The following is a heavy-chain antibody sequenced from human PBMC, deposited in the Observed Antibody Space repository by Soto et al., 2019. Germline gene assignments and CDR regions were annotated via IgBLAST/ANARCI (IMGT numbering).Heavy chain of an antibody. V-gene: IGHV3-15*07. Sequence: GGSLRLSCAASGFTFSNAWMNWVRQAPGKGLEWVGRIKSKTDGGTTDYAAPVKGRFTISREDSKNTLYLQMNSLKTEDTAVYYCTTDRQWLERYYYYYGMDVWGQGTTVTVSS. CDR3: TTDRQWLERYYYYYGMDV. CDR1: GFTFSNAW. J-gene: IGHJ6*02. CDR2: IKSKTDGGTT. D-gene: IGHD6-19*01.